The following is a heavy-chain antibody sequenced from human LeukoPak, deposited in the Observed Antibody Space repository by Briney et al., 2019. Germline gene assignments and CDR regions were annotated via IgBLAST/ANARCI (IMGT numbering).Heavy chain of an antibody. D-gene: IGHD3-22*01. V-gene: IGHV3-23*01. CDR3: AKVKVVGYSAFDY. Sequence: GGSLRLSCAASGFTFSNSAMSWVRQAPGKGLEWVSGFTRNDETTSYADSVKGRFTISRDNSRDTLYLQMNSLTAEDTAVYYCAKVKVVGYSAFDYWAREPWSPSPQ. CDR2: FTRNDETT. J-gene: IGHJ4*02. CDR1: GFTFSNSA.